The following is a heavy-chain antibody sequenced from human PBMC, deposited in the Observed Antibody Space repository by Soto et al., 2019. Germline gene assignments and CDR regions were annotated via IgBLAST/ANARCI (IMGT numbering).Heavy chain of an antibody. J-gene: IGHJ5*02. CDR2: ISAYNGNT. D-gene: IGHD6-19*01. CDR3: ARMYSSGWDNWFDP. CDR1: GYPFTSYG. Sequence: XSVKVSCNASGYPFTSYGIIWVRQAPGQGLEWMGWISAYNGNTNYAQKLQGRVTMTTDTSTSTAYMELRSLRSDDTAVYYCARMYSSGWDNWFDPWGQGTLVTVSS. V-gene: IGHV1-18*04.